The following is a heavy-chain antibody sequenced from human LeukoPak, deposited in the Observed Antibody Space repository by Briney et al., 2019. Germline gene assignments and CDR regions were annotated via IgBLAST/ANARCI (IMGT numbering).Heavy chain of an antibody. CDR1: GGTFSSYA. J-gene: IGHJ6*02. D-gene: IGHD1-1*01. CDR2: IIPIFGTA. V-gene: IGHV1-69*13. Sequence: ASVKVSCKAFGGTFSSYAISWVRQAPGQGLEWMGGIIPIFGTANYAQKFQDRVTITADESTSTAYMELSSLRSEDTAVYYCASGVPGPYYYYYGMDVWGQGTTVTVSS. CDR3: ASGVPGPYYYYYGMDV.